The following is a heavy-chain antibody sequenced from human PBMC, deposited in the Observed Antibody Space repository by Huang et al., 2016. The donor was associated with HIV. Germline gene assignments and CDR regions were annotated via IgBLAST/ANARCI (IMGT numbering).Heavy chain of an antibody. CDR2: IYPASSDT. CDR3: ARSEVLVTAVPFDH. CDR1: GYSFTNYW. V-gene: IGHV5-51*03. Sequence: EVQLVQSEAEVKKPGESLQISCRGSGYSFTNYWIGWVRQRPVEGREWMGVIYPASSDTRYSQTFQGQVTFSADKSTRTAYLQWSRLQASDTAIYYCARSEVLVTAVPFDHWGQGTLVTVSS. J-gene: IGHJ4*02. D-gene: IGHD2-21*02.